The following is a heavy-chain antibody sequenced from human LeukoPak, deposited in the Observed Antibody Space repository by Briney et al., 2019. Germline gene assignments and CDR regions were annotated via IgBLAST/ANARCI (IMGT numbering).Heavy chain of an antibody. D-gene: IGHD3-10*01. CDR2: INHSGST. V-gene: IGHV4-34*01. CDR3: ASYGSRTQYIPWHFHH. J-gene: IGHJ1*01. Sequence: SETLSLTCAVYDGSFIGYYWTWIRQPPGKGLEWIGEINHSGSTNYNPSLKSRVTISIDTSKNQFSLKLSSVTAADTAVYYCASYGSRTQYIPWHFHHWGQGTLVTVSS. CDR1: DGSFIGYY.